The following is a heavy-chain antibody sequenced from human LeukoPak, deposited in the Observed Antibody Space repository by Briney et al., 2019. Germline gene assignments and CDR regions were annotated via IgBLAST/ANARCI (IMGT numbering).Heavy chain of an antibody. CDR3: ARDRGSSGWYEFDY. D-gene: IGHD6-19*01. V-gene: IGHV3-7*01. J-gene: IGHJ4*02. Sequence: PGGSLRLSCAASGFTFSSYSMNWVRQAPGKGPEWVANIKQDGSEKYYVDSVRGRLTISRDNAKNSLYLQMNSPRAEDTAVYYCARDRGSSGWYEFDYWGQATLVTVS. CDR1: GFTFSSYS. CDR2: IKQDGSEK.